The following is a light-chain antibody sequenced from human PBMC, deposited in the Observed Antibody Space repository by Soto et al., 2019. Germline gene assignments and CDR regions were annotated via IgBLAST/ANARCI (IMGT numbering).Light chain of an antibody. Sequence: PCILSTYIGDRVTITSRASQSVSRYLNWYQQKPGKAPKLLIYAASSLQSGVPLRFSGSGSGTDFTLTISSLQPEDLATYYCRQRDSTPRPFAQLTKV. J-gene: IGKJ1*01. CDR2: AAS. V-gene: IGKV1-39*01. CDR3: RQRDSTPRP. CDR1: QSVSRY.